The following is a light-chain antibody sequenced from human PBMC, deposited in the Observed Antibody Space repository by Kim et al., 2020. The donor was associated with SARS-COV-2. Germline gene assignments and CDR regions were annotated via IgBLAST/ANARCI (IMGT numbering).Light chain of an antibody. CDR2: NVS. J-gene: IGLJ2*01. Sequence: GQSITISCTGTSNDIGDYNYVSWYQQHPGKAPKLLIYNVSNRPSGVSNRFSGSKSGNTASLTISGLQAEDEADYYCSSYTGSNTLLFGGGTQLTVL. CDR3: SSYTGSNTLL. CDR1: SNDIGDYNY. V-gene: IGLV2-14*03.